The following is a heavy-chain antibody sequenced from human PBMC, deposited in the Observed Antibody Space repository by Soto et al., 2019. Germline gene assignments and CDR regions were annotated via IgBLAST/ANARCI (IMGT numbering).Heavy chain of an antibody. V-gene: IGHV1-46*01. CDR1: GYHFTSYY. Sequence: QVQLVQSGAEVKKPGASVKVSCKASGYHFTSYYVHWVRQAPGQGLAWMGFINTSDGSTSYPQKFQGRVTMTRDKSTSTVYMEVSSLRSEDTAVYYCAREMYTSRGSPFDFWGQRTLVTVSS. D-gene: IGHD6-13*01. J-gene: IGHJ4*02. CDR3: AREMYTSRGSPFDF. CDR2: INTSDGST.